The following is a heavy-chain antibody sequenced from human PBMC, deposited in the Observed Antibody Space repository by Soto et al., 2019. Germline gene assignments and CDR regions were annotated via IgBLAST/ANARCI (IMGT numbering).Heavy chain of an antibody. J-gene: IGHJ3*02. CDR3: GRYGQRVNYYSSGALDI. V-gene: IGHV4-59*11. Sequence: PSETLCLTWTVSGGSINDHYWSWIRQPPGKGLEWIGFIRYSGSTNYNPSLKSRVTITVDTSKNQFPLKLSSVTAADTAVYYCGRYGQRVNYYSSGALDIWAQGAMVTVSS. CDR1: GGSINDHY. CDR2: IRYSGST. D-gene: IGHD2-2*01.